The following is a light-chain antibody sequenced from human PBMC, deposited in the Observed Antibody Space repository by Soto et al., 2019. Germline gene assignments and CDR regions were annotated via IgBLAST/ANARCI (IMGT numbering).Light chain of an antibody. CDR2: KAS. CDR1: QTISSW. CDR3: QHYNSYSEA. Sequence: DIQMTQSPSTPSRSVGDRVTITCRASQTISSWLAWYQQKPGKDPKLLIYKASTLKSGVPSRFSGSGSGTEFNLTISRLQTDDFATYECQHYNSYSEAFGQGTKVDI. J-gene: IGKJ1*01. V-gene: IGKV1-5*03.